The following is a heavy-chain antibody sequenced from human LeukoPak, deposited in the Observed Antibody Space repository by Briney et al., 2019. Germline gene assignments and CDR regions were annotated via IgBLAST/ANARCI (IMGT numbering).Heavy chain of an antibody. V-gene: IGHV4-31*03. D-gene: IGHD5-24*01. CDR2: IYYSGST. Sequence: SETLSLTCTVSGGSISSGGYYWSWIRQHPGKGLEWIGYIYYSGSTYYNPSLKSRVTISVDTSKNQFSLKLSSVTAADTAVYYCARARDGHINNWFDPWGQGTLVTVSS. CDR1: GGSISSGGYY. CDR3: ARARDGHINNWFDP. J-gene: IGHJ5*02.